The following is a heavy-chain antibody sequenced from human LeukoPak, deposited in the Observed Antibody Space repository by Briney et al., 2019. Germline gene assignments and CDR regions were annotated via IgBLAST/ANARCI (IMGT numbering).Heavy chain of an antibody. V-gene: IGHV4-38-2*01. Sequence: PSETLSLTCGVSGYSIRTGYYWGWVRQPPGKDLERIGSVYHSGSTYYNPSLKSRVNILVDTSKNQFSLSLTSVTAADTAVYYCARSYFSVGAFDIWGQGTMVTVSS. J-gene: IGHJ3*02. CDR3: ARSYFSVGAFDI. CDR2: VYHSGST. CDR1: GYSIRTGYY. D-gene: IGHD2/OR15-2a*01.